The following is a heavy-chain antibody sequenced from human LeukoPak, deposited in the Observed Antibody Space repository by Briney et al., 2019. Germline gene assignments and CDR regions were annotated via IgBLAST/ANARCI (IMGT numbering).Heavy chain of an antibody. CDR1: GGSVSSGSYY. CDR3: ARGVGSGSYYKRSNWFDP. Sequence: SETLSLTCTVSGGSVSSGSYYWSWIRQPPGKGLEWIGYIYYSGSTNYNPSLKSRVTISVDTSKNQFSLKLSSVTAADTAVYYCARGVGSGSYYKRSNWFDPWGQGTLVTVSS. D-gene: IGHD3-10*01. CDR2: IYYSGST. J-gene: IGHJ5*02. V-gene: IGHV4-61*01.